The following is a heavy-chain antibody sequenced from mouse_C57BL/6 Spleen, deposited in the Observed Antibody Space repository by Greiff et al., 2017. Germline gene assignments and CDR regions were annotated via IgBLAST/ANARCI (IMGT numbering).Heavy chain of an antibody. D-gene: IGHD2-5*01. CDR1: GYTFTSYW. CDR3: TRGANYYSNPYAMDY. J-gene: IGHJ4*01. Sequence: EVQLQQSGTVLARPGASVKMSCKTSGYTFTSYWMHWVKQRPGQGLEWIGAIYPGNSDTSYNQKFKGKAKMTAVTSASTADMELSSLTNEDSAVYYCTRGANYYSNPYAMDYWGQGTSGTVSS. V-gene: IGHV1-5*01. CDR2: IYPGNSDT.